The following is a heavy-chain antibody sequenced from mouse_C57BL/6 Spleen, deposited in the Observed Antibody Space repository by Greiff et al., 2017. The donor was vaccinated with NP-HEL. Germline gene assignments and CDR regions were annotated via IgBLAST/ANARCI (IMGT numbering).Heavy chain of an antibody. CDR1: GFSLTSYG. CDR2: IWSDGST. D-gene: IGHD4-1*01. J-gene: IGHJ4*01. CDR3: ARPLNWDDYAMDY. V-gene: IGHV2-6*03. Sequence: VKLQESGPGLVAPSQSLSITCTVSGFSLTSYGVHWVRQPPGKGLEWLVVIWSDGSTTYNSALKSRLSISKDNSKSQVFLKMNSLQTDDTAMYYCARPLNWDDYAMDYWGQGTSVTVSS.